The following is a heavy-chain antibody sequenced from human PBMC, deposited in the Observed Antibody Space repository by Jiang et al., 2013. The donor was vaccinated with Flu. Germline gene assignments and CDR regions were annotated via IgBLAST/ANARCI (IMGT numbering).Heavy chain of an antibody. V-gene: IGHV1-69*01. CDR1: GGTFSSYA. CDR2: IIPIFGTA. J-gene: IGHJ6*02. D-gene: IGHD3-16*01. CDR3: ARETPYAVPYYYYGMDV. Sequence: SSVKVSCKASGGTFSSYAISWVRQAPGQGLEWMGGIIPIFGTANYAQKFQGRVTITADESTSTAYMELSSLRSEDTAVYYCARETPYAVPYYYYGMDVWGQGTTVTVSS.